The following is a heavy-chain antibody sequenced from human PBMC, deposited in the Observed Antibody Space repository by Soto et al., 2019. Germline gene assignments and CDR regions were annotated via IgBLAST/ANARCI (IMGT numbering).Heavy chain of an antibody. CDR3: ARDVSVNYYDGTFSYYALDV. CDR2: IITFFKAT. V-gene: IGHV1-69*13. D-gene: IGHD3-16*01. Sequence: GASVKVSCKASGGTFSSHAISWVRQAPGQGLEWMGGIITFFKATNYAQKFQGRITITADDSTSTAYMDLYSLRSEDTAVYYCARDVSVNYYDGTFSYYALDVWGPGTTVTVSS. J-gene: IGHJ6*02. CDR1: GGTFSSHA.